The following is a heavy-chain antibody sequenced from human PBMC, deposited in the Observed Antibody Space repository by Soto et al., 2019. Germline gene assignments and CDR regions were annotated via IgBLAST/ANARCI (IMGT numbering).Heavy chain of an antibody. V-gene: IGHV1-69*01. CDR2: IIPIFGTA. J-gene: IGHJ4*02. Sequence: QVQLVQSGAEVKKPGSSVKVSCKASGGTFSSYAISWVRQAPGQGLEWMGGIIPIFGTANYAQKFQGRVTITADESTSTASMELSSLRSEDTAVYYCATGGGGGYSGYRKISYFDYWGQGTLVTVSS. CDR1: GGTFSSYA. D-gene: IGHD5-12*01. CDR3: ATGGGGGYSGYRKISYFDY.